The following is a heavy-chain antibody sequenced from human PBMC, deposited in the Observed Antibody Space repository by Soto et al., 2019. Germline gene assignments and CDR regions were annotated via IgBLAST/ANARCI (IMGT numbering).Heavy chain of an antibody. CDR3: AGERNDLGFDTFDV. D-gene: IGHD1-1*01. V-gene: IGHV3-23*01. J-gene: IGHJ3*01. CDR1: GFTFSSHA. Sequence: PGGSLRLSCTASGFTFSSHAMTWVRQAPGKGLEWVSGLSDSGISIYYADSVKGRFTVYRDKSKNTLYLQMNSLGAEDTAIYYCAGERNDLGFDTFDVWGQGTMVTVSS. CDR2: LSDSGISI.